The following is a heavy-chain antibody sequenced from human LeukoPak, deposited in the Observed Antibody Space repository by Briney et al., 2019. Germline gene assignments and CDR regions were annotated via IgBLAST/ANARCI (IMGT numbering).Heavy chain of an antibody. D-gene: IGHD2-15*01. J-gene: IGHJ4*02. V-gene: IGHV3-11*04. CDR2: ISSSGSTI. CDR1: AFTFSDYY. Sequence: GGSMRPSGAASAFTFSDYYMSWIRQAPGKRREWVSYISSSGSTIYYADSVKGRFTISRDNAKNSLYLQMNSLRAEDTAVYYCARDVCSGGSCYSGGVYWGQGTLVTVSS. CDR3: ARDVCSGGSCYSGGVY.